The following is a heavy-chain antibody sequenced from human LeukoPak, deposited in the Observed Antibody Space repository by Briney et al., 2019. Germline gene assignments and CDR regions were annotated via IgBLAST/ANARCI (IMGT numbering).Heavy chain of an antibody. J-gene: IGHJ3*02. CDR1: GYTFTSYG. V-gene: IGHV1-18*04. Sequence: GASVKVSCKASGYTFTSYGISWVRQAPGQGLEWMGWISAYNGNTNYAQKLQGRVTMTRDTSTSTVYMELSSLRSEDTAVYYCARVMVRGVMIDAFDIWGQGTMVTVSS. CDR3: ARVMVRGVMIDAFDI. D-gene: IGHD3-10*01. CDR2: ISAYNGNT.